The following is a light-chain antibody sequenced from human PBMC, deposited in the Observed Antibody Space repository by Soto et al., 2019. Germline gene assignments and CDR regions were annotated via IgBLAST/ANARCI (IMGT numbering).Light chain of an antibody. J-gene: IGKJ1*01. CDR1: QSISHR. V-gene: IGKV1-5*03. Sequence: DIQMTQSPSTLPASVGDRVTITCRASQSISHRLAWYQRKPGKAPKLLIHKASSLESGVPSRFSGSGSGTEFTLTISSLQPDDFGTYYCQQYNILWTFGQGTKVDI. CDR2: KAS. CDR3: QQYNILWT.